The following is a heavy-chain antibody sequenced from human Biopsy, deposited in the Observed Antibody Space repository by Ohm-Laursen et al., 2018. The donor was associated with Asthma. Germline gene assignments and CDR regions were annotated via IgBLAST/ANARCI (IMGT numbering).Heavy chain of an antibody. CDR3: ARTYYDFLTGQVNDVFAI. CDR2: INAGNGNT. D-gene: IGHD3-9*01. V-gene: IGHV1-3*01. CDR1: GYTFINYA. Sequence: SVTVSCNASGYTFINYAIHWVRQAPGQRLEWMGWINAGNGNTKYSQKFQGRVTITRDTSASTAYMDLSSLRSEDTAVYYCARTYYDFLTGQVNDVFAIWGQGTMVTVSS. J-gene: IGHJ3*02.